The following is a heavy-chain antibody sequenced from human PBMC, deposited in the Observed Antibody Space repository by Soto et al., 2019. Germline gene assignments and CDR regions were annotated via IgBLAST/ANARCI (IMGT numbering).Heavy chain of an antibody. J-gene: IGHJ6*02. CDR1: GYSFTSYW. CDR2: IYPADSDT. D-gene: IGHD3-10*01. Sequence: ESLKISCKGSGYSFTSYWIGWVRHMPGKGLEWMGIIYPADSDTRYSPSFEGQVTISADNAMSSAYLQWSSLKASDTAMYYCARHGTFQGTQIPMDPYGMDVWGQGPTVTVSS. CDR3: ARHGTFQGTQIPMDPYGMDV. V-gene: IGHV5-51*01.